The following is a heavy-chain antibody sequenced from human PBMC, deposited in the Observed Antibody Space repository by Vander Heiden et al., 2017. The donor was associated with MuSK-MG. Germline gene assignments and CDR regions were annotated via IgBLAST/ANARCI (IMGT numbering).Heavy chain of an antibody. J-gene: IGHJ6*02. V-gene: IGHV1-69*01. CDR1: GGTFSSYA. D-gene: IGHD1-26*01. CDR3: ASPPVGYYYYGMDV. Sequence: KKPGSSVKVSCKASGGTFSSYAISWVRQAPGQGLEWMGGVIPIFGTANYAQKFQGRVTITADESTSTAYMELSSLRSEDTAVYYCASPPVGYYYYGMDVWGQGTTVTVSS. CDR2: VIPIFGTA.